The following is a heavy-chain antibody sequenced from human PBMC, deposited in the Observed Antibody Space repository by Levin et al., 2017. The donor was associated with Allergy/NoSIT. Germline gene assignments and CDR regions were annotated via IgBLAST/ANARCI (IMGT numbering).Heavy chain of an antibody. CDR3: ARGPPYDSSGFLR. J-gene: IGHJ4*02. Sequence: GGSLRLSCAASGFIVSTNYMTWVRQAPGKGLEWVSVLYSEGNTYYADSVKGRFTISRDNSKNTLYLQMNSLRAEDTAVYYCARGPPYDSSGFLRWGQGTLVTVSS. V-gene: IGHV3-53*01. CDR1: GFIVSTNY. CDR2: LYSEGNT. D-gene: IGHD3-22*01.